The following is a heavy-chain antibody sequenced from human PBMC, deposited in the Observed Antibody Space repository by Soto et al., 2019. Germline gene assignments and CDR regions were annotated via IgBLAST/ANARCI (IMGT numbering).Heavy chain of an antibody. Sequence: PSETLSLTCAVYGGSFSGYYWSWIRQPPGKGLEWIGEINHSGSTNYNPSLKSRVTISVGTSKNQFSLKLSSVTAADTAVYYCARAPWDYYFDYWGQGTLVTVSS. V-gene: IGHV4-34*01. J-gene: IGHJ4*02. CDR2: INHSGST. CDR1: GGSFSGYY. CDR3: ARAPWDYYFDY. D-gene: IGHD1-26*01.